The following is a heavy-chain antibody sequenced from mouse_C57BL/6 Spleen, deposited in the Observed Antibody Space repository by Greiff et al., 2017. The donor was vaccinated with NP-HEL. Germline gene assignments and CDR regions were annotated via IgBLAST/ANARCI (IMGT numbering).Heavy chain of an antibody. CDR2: ISNGGGST. V-gene: IGHV5-12*01. J-gene: IGHJ1*03. CDR3: ARSYGYFDV. CDR1: GFTFSDYY. Sequence: EVKLMESGGGLVQPGGSLKLSCAASGFTFSDYYMYWVRQTPEKRLEWVAYISNGGGSTYYPDTVKGRFTISRDNAKNTLYLQMSRLKSEDTAMYYCARSYGYFDVWGTGTTVTVSS.